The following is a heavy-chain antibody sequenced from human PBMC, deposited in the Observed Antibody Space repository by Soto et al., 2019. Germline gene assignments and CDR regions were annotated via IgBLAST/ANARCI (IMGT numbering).Heavy chain of an antibody. CDR1: GGTFNTYG. CDR3: ATGHLGTNFGGGGAPEYIYNMNV. V-gene: IGHV1-69*01. D-gene: IGHD3-16*01. J-gene: IGHJ6*02. CDR2: TCPTFGIT. Sequence: QVQVVQSGAEVKKPGSAVTVSCQTSGGTFNTYGISWVRQAPGQGFEWMGGTCPTFGITDYSQNFQDRVNITPGESPRTSYMGVRDPGTADTGVYFWATGHLGTNFGGGGAPEYIYNMNVWGHGTAVTVSS.